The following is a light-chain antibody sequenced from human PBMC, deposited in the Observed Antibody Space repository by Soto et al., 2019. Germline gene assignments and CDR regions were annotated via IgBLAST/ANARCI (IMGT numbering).Light chain of an antibody. V-gene: IGKV3-15*01. J-gene: IGKJ1*01. CDR3: QQYNGGWT. CDR2: GAS. Sequence: EILMTQSPATLSVSPGERATLSCRASQSISSDLAWYQHKPGQGPRLLIYGASTRVTGIPARFSGSGSGTEFTLTISSLQSEDFAVYDCQQYNGGWTFGQGTNVEIK. CDR1: QSISSD.